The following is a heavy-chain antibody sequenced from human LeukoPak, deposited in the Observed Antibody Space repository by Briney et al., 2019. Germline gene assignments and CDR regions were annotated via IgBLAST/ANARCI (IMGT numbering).Heavy chain of an antibody. J-gene: IGHJ4*02. Sequence: GGSLRLSCAASGFTFSSYSMNWVRQAPGKGLEWVSSISSSSSYIYYADSVKGRFTISRGNAKNSLYLQMNSLRAEDTAVYYCARGAIAAAGYYFDYWGQGTLVTVSS. V-gene: IGHV3-21*01. CDR2: ISSSSSYI. CDR1: GFTFSSYS. CDR3: ARGAIAAAGYYFDY. D-gene: IGHD6-13*01.